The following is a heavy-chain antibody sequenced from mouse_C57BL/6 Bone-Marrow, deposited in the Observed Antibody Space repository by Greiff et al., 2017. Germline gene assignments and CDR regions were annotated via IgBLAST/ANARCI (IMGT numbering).Heavy chain of an antibody. CDR1: GFSLSTFGMG. D-gene: IGHD1-1*01. CDR2: ICWDGDK. J-gene: IGHJ2*01. V-gene: IGHV8-8*01. CDR3: ARGTDYYESSRFDY. Sequence: QVTLKVSGPGILQPSQTLSLTCSFSGFSLSTFGMGVGWIRPPSGKGLEWLAHICWDGDKYYKPALKSRLTIFKDASKNQVFLKIANVETADTATDYCARGTDYYESSRFDYWGQGTTLTVSS.